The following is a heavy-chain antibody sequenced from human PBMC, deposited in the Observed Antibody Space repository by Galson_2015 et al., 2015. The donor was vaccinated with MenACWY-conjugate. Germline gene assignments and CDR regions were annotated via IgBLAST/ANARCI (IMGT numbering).Heavy chain of an antibody. D-gene: IGHD3-10*01. CDR1: GDSVSSDSAA. J-gene: IGHJ6*02. Sequence: CAISGDSVSSDSAAWNWIRQSPSRGLEWLGRTYYRSKWYNDYAVSVKSRITINPDTSKNQFSLQLNSVTPEDTAVYYCARDLMVRGDLLGMDVWGQGTTVTVSS. CDR2: TYYRSKWYN. CDR3: ARDLMVRGDLLGMDV. V-gene: IGHV6-1*01.